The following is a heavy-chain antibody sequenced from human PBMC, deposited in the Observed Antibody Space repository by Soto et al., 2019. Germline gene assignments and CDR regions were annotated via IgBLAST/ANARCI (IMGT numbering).Heavy chain of an antibody. Sequence: QVQLVQSGAAVKKPGSSVKVSCKASGGTFSSYAISWVRQAPGQGLEWMGGIIPIFGTANYAQKFQGRVTITADESTSTAYMELSSLRSEDTAVYYCARDGTLSRDGYNWDAFDIWGKGTMVTVSS. CDR1: GGTFSSYA. CDR3: ARDGTLSRDGYNWDAFDI. V-gene: IGHV1-69*12. D-gene: IGHD5-12*01. CDR2: IIPIFGTA. J-gene: IGHJ3*02.